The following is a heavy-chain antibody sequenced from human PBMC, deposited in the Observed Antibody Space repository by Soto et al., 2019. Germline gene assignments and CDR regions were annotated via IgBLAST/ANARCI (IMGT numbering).Heavy chain of an antibody. CDR3: AKDWAAVVAGRFLDA. J-gene: IGHJ4*02. D-gene: IGHD6-19*01. CDR2: ISYEGSNK. Sequence: GGSLRLSCAAPGFNFSNYAMYWVRQAPGKGLEWLAIISYEGSNKYSADSVKGRFTISRGNAKNALYLQMNSLRPEDTAVYYCAKDWAAVVAGRFLDAWGQGTPVTV. V-gene: IGHV3-30*18. CDR1: GFNFSNYA.